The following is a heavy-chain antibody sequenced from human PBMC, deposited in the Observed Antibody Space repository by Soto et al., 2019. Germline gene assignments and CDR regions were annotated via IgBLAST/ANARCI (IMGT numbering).Heavy chain of an antibody. Sequence: ASVKVSCKVSGYTLTELSMHWVRQAPGKGLEWMGGFDPEDGETIYAQKFQGRVTMTEDTSTDTAYMELSSLRSEDTAVYYCATEYIVGATLRYYGMDVWRQGTTVTVSS. CDR2: FDPEDGET. J-gene: IGHJ6*02. CDR3: ATEYIVGATLRYYGMDV. D-gene: IGHD1-26*01. V-gene: IGHV1-24*01. CDR1: GYTLTELS.